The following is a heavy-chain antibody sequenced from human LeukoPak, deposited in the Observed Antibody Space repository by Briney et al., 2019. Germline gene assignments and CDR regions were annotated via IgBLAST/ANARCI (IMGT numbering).Heavy chain of an antibody. J-gene: IGHJ5*02. Sequence: PSETLSLTCNVSGGSISSYYWSWIRQPPGKGLEWIGYIYYSGSTNYNPSLKSRVTISVDTSKNQFSLKLSSVTPADTAVHYCARGGYYGLGNDFRFDPWGQGTLVTVSS. D-gene: IGHD3-10*01. V-gene: IGHV4-59*01. CDR3: ARGGYYGLGNDFRFDP. CDR1: GGSISSYY. CDR2: IYYSGST.